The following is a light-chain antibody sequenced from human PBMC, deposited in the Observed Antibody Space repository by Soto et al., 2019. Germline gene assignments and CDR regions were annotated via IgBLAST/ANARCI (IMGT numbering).Light chain of an antibody. Sequence: DIQMTQSPSTLSASVGDRVTITCRASQSISSWLAWYQQKPGKAPKLLIYEASSLESGVPSRFSGSGSGTEFTLTISSLQPDEFATYYCQQYNSYWTFGQGTKVEIK. V-gene: IGKV1-5*03. J-gene: IGKJ1*01. CDR2: EAS. CDR1: QSISSW. CDR3: QQYNSYWT.